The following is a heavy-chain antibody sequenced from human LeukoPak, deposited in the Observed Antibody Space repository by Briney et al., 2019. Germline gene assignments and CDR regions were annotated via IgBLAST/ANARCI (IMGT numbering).Heavy chain of an antibody. CDR1: GGSISSGSYY. V-gene: IGHV4-61*02. CDR2: IYTSGST. D-gene: IGHD6-19*01. CDR3: ARGAPGIAVAGT. J-gene: IGHJ4*02. Sequence: SGTLSLTCTVSGGSISSGSYYWSWIRQPAGKGLEWIGRIYTSGSTNYNPSLKSRVTISVDTSKNQFSLKLSSVTAADTAVYYCARGAPGIAVAGTWGQGTLVTVSS.